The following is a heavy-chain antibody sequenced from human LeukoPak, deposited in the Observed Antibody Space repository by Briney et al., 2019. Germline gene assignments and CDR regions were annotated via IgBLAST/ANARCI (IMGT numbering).Heavy chain of an antibody. D-gene: IGHD5-12*01. J-gene: IGHJ4*02. CDR2: INPNDGNT. Sequence: ASVKVSCKASGYTFNNYGFIWVRQAPGQGLEWMGWINPNDGNTDYAQKFQGRVSMTTDTSTSTAYMELWSLTSDDTAVYFCARDRLSLVTTIIFDYWGQGTLVTVSS. CDR1: GYTFNNYG. V-gene: IGHV1-18*01. CDR3: ARDRLSLVTTIIFDY.